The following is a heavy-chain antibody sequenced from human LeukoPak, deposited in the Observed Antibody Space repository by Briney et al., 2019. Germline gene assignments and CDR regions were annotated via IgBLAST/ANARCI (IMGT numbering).Heavy chain of an antibody. V-gene: IGHV4-59*01. CDR2: IYYSGST. Sequence: SETLSLTCAVYGGSFSGYYWSWIRQPPGKGLEWIGYIYYSGSTNYNPSLKSRVTISVDTSKNQFSLKLSSVTAADTAVYYCARESASYDSSGYSYYFDYWGQGTLVTVSS. CDR1: GGSFSGYY. J-gene: IGHJ4*02. CDR3: ARESASYDSSGYSYYFDY. D-gene: IGHD3-22*01.